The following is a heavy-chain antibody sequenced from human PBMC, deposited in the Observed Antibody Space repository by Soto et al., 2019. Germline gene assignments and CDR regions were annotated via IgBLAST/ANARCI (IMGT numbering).Heavy chain of an antibody. V-gene: IGHV4-61*01. CDR2: ISYSGST. Sequence: SETLSLTCTVSGGSVSSGTYYWSWIRQPPGKGLEWIGYISYSGSTNYNPSLNSRVTISVDMSKNQFSLKLNSVTAADTAVYYCARDLGFGVNWFDPWGQGTLVTVSS. CDR3: ARDLGFGVNWFDP. J-gene: IGHJ5*02. CDR1: GGSVSSGTYY. D-gene: IGHD3-3*01.